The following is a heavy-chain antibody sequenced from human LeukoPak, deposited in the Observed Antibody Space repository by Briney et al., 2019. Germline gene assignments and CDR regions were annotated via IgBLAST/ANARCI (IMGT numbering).Heavy chain of an antibody. V-gene: IGHV3-23*01. Sequence: GGSLRLSCAASGFTSSSYALSWVRQAPGKGLEWVSAISGSGCSTYYADSVKGRFTISRDNSMNILYLQVNSLRAEDTAVYYCAKPPYGNSDYYPFDSWGQGTLGSVSS. CDR3: AKPPYGNSDYYPFDS. J-gene: IGHJ4*02. CDR1: GFTSSSYA. CDR2: ISGSGCST. D-gene: IGHD3-22*01.